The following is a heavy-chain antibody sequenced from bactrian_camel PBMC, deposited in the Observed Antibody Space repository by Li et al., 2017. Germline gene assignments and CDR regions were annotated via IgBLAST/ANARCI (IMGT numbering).Heavy chain of an antibody. CDR2: IDSDGST. Sequence: HVQLVESGGGSVQAGRSLRLSCAASGYTSSSYCMGWFRQAPGKERVGVAVIDSDGSTSYADSVKGRFTISRDDAKNTLYFQLNSLKTEDTGMYYCTKEYDGAWFGDYWGQGTQVTVS. V-gene: IGHV3S1*01. CDR1: GYTSSSYC. D-gene: IGHD6*01. J-gene: IGHJ4*01. CDR3: TKEYDGAWFGDY.